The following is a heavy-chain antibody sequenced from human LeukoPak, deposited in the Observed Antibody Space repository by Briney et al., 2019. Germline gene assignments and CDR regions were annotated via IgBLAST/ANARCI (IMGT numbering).Heavy chain of an antibody. CDR3: ARGNNWNYVPFDY. V-gene: IGHV6-1*01. CDR1: GDSVSSNSAA. CDR2: TYYRSKWYN. D-gene: IGHD1-7*01. Sequence: SQTLSLTCAISGDSVSSNSAAWTWIRQSPSRGLEWLGRTYYRSKWYNDYAISVNSRITINPDTSKNQFSLQLNSVTPEDTAVYYCARGNNWNYVPFDYWGQGTLVTVSS. J-gene: IGHJ4*02.